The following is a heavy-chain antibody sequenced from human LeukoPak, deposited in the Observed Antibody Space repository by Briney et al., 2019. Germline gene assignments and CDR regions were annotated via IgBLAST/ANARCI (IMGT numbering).Heavy chain of an antibody. V-gene: IGHV3-21*04. CDR2: ISSSSSYI. J-gene: IGHJ4*02. D-gene: IGHD3-16*02. CDR3: AKDRVDYVWGSYRYGD. Sequence: GGSLRLSCAASGFIFSSYTMNWVRQAPGKGLEWVSSISSSSSYIYYADSVKGRFTISRDNAKNSLYLQMNSLRAEDTAVYYCAKDRVDYVWGSYRYGDWGQGTLVTVSS. CDR1: GFIFSSYT.